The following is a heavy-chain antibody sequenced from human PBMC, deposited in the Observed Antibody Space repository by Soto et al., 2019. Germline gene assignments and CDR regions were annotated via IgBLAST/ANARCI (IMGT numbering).Heavy chain of an antibody. CDR3: ASNTRAAGHNWFDP. D-gene: IGHD6-13*01. J-gene: IGHJ5*02. CDR1: GGSISGYY. Sequence: QVQLQESGPGLVKPSETLSLTCTVSGGSISGYYWNWIRQPPGKGLEWLGSIYYSGTTYDNPSLKSRVTISVDTSKNQFSLKLPSGTAADTAVYYWASNTRAAGHNWFDPWGKGTLVTVSS. CDR2: IYYSGTT. V-gene: IGHV4-59*08.